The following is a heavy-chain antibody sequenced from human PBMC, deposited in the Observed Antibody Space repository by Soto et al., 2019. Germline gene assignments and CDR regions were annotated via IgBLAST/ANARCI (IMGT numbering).Heavy chain of an antibody. V-gene: IGHV3-23*01. Sequence: GGSLRLSCAASGFTFSNYGMSGVRQAPGRGLEWVSAIGGSGDSTYYADSVQGRFSISRDHSKNTLFLQMSSLRADDTAVYYCAKSPPVTIFGVVIHYFDPWGQGTLVTVSS. CDR2: IGGSGDST. D-gene: IGHD3-3*01. CDR1: GFTFSNYG. CDR3: AKSPPVTIFGVVIHYFDP. J-gene: IGHJ4*02.